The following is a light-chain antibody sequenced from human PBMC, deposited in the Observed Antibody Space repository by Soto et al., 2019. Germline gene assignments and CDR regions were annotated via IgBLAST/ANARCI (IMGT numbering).Light chain of an antibody. Sequence: QSVLSQPPSVSGSPGQSITISCAGTSSDLGSNNRVSWYQRPPGTAPKLIIYEVSNRPSGVPDRFSGSKSGHTASLTISGLKAEDAADYFCALYRSGSTIFGGGTKLTVL. V-gene: IGLV2-18*01. CDR1: SSDLGSNNR. J-gene: IGLJ2*01. CDR3: ALYRSGSTI. CDR2: EVS.